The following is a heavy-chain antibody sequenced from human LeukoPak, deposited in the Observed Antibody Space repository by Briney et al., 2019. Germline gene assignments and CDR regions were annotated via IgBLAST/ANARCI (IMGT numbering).Heavy chain of an antibody. CDR2: IYPGDSDT. CDR3: ARHSYGSGSYYKPYYYYGMDV. Sequence: GASLKISCQGSGYSFTSYWIGWVRQLPGKGLEWMGIIYPGDSDTRYSPSFQGQVTISADESISTAYLQWSSLKASDTAMYYCARHSYGSGSYYKPYYYYGMDVWGQGTTVTVSS. J-gene: IGHJ6*02. V-gene: IGHV5-51*01. CDR1: GYSFTSYW. D-gene: IGHD3-10*01.